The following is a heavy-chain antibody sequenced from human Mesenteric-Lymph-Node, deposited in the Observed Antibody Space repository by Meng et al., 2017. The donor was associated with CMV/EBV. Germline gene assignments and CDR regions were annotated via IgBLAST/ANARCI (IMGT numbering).Heavy chain of an antibody. CDR3: AHRLKDGYYDFWASPNDF. Sequence: LATSGVGVGWIRQPPGQALEWLALIYWNDDKRYSPSLKSRLTITKDTSKNQVVLTMTNMDPVDTATYYCAHRLKDGYYDFWASPNDFWGQGTLVTVSS. CDR2: IYWNDDK. CDR1: LATSGVG. J-gene: IGHJ4*02. V-gene: IGHV2-5*01. D-gene: IGHD3-3*01.